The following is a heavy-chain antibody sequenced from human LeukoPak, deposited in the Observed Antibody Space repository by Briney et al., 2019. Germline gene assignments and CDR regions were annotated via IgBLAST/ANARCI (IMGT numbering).Heavy chain of an antibody. Sequence: PSETLSLTCTVSGGSISSSSYYWGWIRQPPGKGLEWIGSIYYSGSTYYNPSLKSRVTISVDTSKNQFSLKLSSVTAADTAVYYCAGDSGNYEVGFDYWGQGTLVTVSS. V-gene: IGHV4-39*07. CDR2: IYYSGST. CDR1: GGSISSSSYY. D-gene: IGHD4-23*01. CDR3: AGDSGNYEVGFDY. J-gene: IGHJ4*02.